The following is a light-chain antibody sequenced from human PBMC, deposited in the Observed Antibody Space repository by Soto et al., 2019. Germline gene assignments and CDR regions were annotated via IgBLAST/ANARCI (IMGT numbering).Light chain of an antibody. J-gene: IGKJ1*01. Sequence: EVVLTQSPGTLSLAPGERATLSCRASQSVSSGYLGWYQQKPGQAPRLLIYGASSSATGMPDRFSGSGSGTDFTLTISRLEPEDVVVYFCQQYTYSPWTFGQGTKVEIK. CDR2: GAS. V-gene: IGKV3-20*01. CDR3: QQYTYSPWT. CDR1: QSVSSGY.